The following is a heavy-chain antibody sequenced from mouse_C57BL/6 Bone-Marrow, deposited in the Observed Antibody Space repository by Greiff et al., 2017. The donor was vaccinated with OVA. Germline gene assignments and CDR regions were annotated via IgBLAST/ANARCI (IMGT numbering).Heavy chain of an antibody. CDR3: ARSRGTGTRYYFDY. CDR1: GYTFTSYW. V-gene: IGHV1-55*01. Sequence: QVQLQQPGAELVKPGASVKMSCKASGYTFTSYWIAWVKQRPGQGLEWIGDIYPGSGSTNYNEKFKSKATLTVDTSSSTAYMQLSSLTSEDSAVYYCARSRGTGTRYYFDYWGQGTTLTVSS. D-gene: IGHD4-1*01. J-gene: IGHJ2*01. CDR2: IYPGSGST.